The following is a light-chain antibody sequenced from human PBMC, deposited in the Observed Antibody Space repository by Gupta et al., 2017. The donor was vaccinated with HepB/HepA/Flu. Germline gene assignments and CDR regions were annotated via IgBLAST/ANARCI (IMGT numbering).Light chain of an antibody. CDR2: GKN. J-gene: IGLJ3*02. Sequence: SSELTQAPAVSVALGQKVRITCQGDSLRSHHASWYQQKPGQAPVLVIYGKNNRHSVIPERFSGSSSGNTASLTITGAQEEEEADYYCYARESSGNNWVFGGGTKLTVL. CDR3: YARESSGNNWV. CDR1: SLRSHH. V-gene: IGLV3-19*01.